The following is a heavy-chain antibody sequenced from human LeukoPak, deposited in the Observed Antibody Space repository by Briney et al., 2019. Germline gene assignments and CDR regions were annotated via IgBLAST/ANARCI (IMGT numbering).Heavy chain of an antibody. CDR2: INPSGGST. D-gene: IGHD6-13*01. CDR3: ARDLTLSGSYPHY. V-gene: IGHV1-46*01. J-gene: IGHJ4*02. CDR1: GYIFTSYY. Sequence: GASVKVSCKTSGYIFTSYYMHWVRQAPGQGLEWMGIINPSGGSTAYAQKFQGRLTMTRDTSTSTVYMDLSSLRSEDTAVYYCARDLTLSGSYPHYWGQGTLVTVSS.